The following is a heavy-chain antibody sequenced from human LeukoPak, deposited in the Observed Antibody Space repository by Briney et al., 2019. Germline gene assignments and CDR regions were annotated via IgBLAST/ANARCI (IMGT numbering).Heavy chain of an antibody. CDR3: AKSPVSSCRGSFCYSFDD. Sequence: GGSLRLSCAASGFTFSTYAMSWVRQIPGKGLEWVSAISGSDDGTYYADSVKGRFTISRDNSRNTLYLQMNTLRSEDTAVYFCAKSPVSSCRGSFCYSFDDWGQRNLVTVSS. CDR2: ISGSDDGT. D-gene: IGHD2-15*01. J-gene: IGHJ4*02. CDR1: GFTFSTYA. V-gene: IGHV3-23*01.